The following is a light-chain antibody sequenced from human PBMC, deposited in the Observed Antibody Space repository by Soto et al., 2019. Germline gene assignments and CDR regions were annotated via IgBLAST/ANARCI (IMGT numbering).Light chain of an antibody. Sequence: DIQMTQSLSSLSASVGDTVTITCRASQSISNSLSWYQQKPGKAPKFLIYVASTLQRGVPSRFSSSGSGTDFTLTISRLQPEDGATYYCQQTFSPPYTFGQGTKLEIK. CDR3: QQTFSPPYT. J-gene: IGKJ2*01. CDR1: QSISNS. V-gene: IGKV1-39*01. CDR2: VAS.